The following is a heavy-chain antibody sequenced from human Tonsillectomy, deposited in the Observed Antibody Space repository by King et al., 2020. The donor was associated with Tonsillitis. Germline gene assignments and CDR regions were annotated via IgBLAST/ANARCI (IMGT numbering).Heavy chain of an antibody. CDR1: GASVTSADYY. Sequence: VQLQESGPGLVKPSQTLSLTCPVSGASVTSADYYWSWIRQPPGKGLEWIGYINYSGSTYYNPSLKSRLTISADPSKNQFSLKLYSVTAADTAVYYCARVVVGGYDSLSYMDVWGKGTTVTVSS. J-gene: IGHJ6*03. D-gene: IGHD5-12*01. CDR2: INYSGST. CDR3: ARVVVGGYDSLSYMDV. V-gene: IGHV4-30-4*01.